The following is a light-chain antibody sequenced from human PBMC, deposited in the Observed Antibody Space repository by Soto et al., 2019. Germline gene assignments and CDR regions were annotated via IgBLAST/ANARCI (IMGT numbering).Light chain of an antibody. J-gene: IGKJ4*01. V-gene: IGKV1-39*01. CDR2: AAS. Sequence: DIQMTQSPSSLSASVGDRVTINCRASQSISSYLNWYQQKPGKAPKLLIYAASSLQSGVPSRFSDSGSGTDFTLTISGLQPEDFAPYYCQQSYSTPATFGGGTKVEIK. CDR3: QQSYSTPAT. CDR1: QSISSY.